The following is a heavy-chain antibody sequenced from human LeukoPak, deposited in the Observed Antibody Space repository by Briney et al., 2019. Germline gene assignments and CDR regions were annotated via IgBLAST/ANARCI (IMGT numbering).Heavy chain of an antibody. CDR3: AKRSSDYGISYYFDY. Sequence: GGSLRLSCAASGFTFSSYGMSWVRQAPGKGLEWVSAISGSGGSTYYADSVKGRFTISRDNSKNTLYLQMNSLRAEDTAVYYCAKRSSDYGISYYFDYWGQGTLVTVSS. CDR1: GFTFSSYG. J-gene: IGHJ4*02. V-gene: IGHV3-23*01. D-gene: IGHD4-17*01. CDR2: ISGSGGST.